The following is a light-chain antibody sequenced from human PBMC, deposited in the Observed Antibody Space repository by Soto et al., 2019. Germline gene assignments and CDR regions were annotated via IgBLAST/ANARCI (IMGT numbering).Light chain of an antibody. CDR3: QQYGSSPYT. CDR1: QSVGSRP. Sequence: EIVLTQSPGTLSLSPGERATLSCRASQSVGSRPLAWYQQKPGQSPRLLIYDASRRATGVPDRFSGSGSGTDFTLTISRLEPEDFAVYYCQQYGSSPYTFGQGTKLEIK. J-gene: IGKJ2*01. V-gene: IGKV3-20*01. CDR2: DAS.